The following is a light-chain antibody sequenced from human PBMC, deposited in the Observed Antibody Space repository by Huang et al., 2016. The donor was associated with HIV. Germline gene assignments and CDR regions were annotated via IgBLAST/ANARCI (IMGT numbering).Light chain of an antibody. CDR1: QSLRHRNGLNY. CDR3: MEALQTPYT. J-gene: IGKJ2*01. V-gene: IGKV2-28*01. Sequence: DVVMTQSPLSLPVPPGEPASISCRSSQSLRHRNGLNYLDWYLQKPGPSPQLLIHLGSSRASGVPDRVSCGGSGTDFSLNISRVEAEDAGIYYCMEALQTPYTFGQGTKLEIK. CDR2: LGS.